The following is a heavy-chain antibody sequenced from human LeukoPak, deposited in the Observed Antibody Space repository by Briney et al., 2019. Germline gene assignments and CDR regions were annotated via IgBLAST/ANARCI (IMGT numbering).Heavy chain of an antibody. Sequence: SETLSLTCTVSGGSISSGSYYWSWVRQPAGKGLEWIWRIYTSGSTNYNPSLKSRGTISLDTSEKQFYLKLRSVHAADKAVYYCPRVGSSWSDAFAIWGHGPTVTVSS. D-gene: IGHD6-13*01. CDR2: IYTSGST. V-gene: IGHV4-61*02. CDR1: GGSISSGSYY. CDR3: PRVGSSWSDAFAI. J-gene: IGHJ3*02.